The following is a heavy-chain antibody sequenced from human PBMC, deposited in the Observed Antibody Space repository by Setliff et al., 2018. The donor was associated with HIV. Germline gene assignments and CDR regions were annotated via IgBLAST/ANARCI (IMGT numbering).Heavy chain of an antibody. J-gene: IGHJ5*02. Sequence: SETLSLTCTVSGGSVRRSSYYWGWVRQPPGKGLEWIGNVYYSGITSYNPSLKSRVTISVDMSMNQFSLKLTSVTAADTAVYYCARNHYYGSGKNRWFDPWGQGMLVTVSS. V-gene: IGHV4-39*01. D-gene: IGHD3-10*01. CDR1: GGSVRRSSYY. CDR3: ARNHYYGSGKNRWFDP. CDR2: VYYSGIT.